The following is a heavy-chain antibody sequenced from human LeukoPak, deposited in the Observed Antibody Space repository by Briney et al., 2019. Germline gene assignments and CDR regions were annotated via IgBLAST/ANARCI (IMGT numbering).Heavy chain of an antibody. CDR3: ARAGYSSGWYPFDY. V-gene: IGHV4-59*01. Sequence: SETLSLTCTVSGGSISSYYWSWIRQPPGKGLEWIGYIYYSGSTNYNPSLKSRVTISVDTSKSQFSLKLSSVTAADTAVYYCARAGYSSGWYPFDYWGQGTLVTVSS. CDR2: IYYSGST. D-gene: IGHD6-19*01. CDR1: GGSISSYY. J-gene: IGHJ4*02.